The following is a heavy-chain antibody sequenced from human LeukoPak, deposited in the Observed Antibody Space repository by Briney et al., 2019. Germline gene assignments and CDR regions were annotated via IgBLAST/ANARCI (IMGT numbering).Heavy chain of an antibody. J-gene: IGHJ4*02. CDR1: GGSISSGDYY. Sequence: PSETLSLTCTVSGGSISSGDYYWSWIRQPPGKGLEWIGYIYYSGSTYYNPSLKSRVTISVDTSKNQFSLKLSSVTAADTAVYYCAREDTVTTFDYWGQGTLVTVSS. D-gene: IGHD4-17*01. V-gene: IGHV4-30-4*01. CDR2: IYYSGST. CDR3: AREDTVTTFDY.